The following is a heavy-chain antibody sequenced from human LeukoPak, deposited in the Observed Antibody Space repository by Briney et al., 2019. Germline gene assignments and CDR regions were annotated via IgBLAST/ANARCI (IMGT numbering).Heavy chain of an antibody. CDR3: ARSSGWKDWFDP. CDR2: ISAYNGNT. D-gene: IGHD6-25*01. J-gene: IGHJ5*02. V-gene: IGHV1-18*01. Sequence: ASVKVSGKASRYTVTSYGISWGRQAPGQGGEWMGWISAYNGNTNYVQKLQGRVPMPTDTSTSTAYMELRSLRSDDTAVYYCARSSGWKDWFDPWGQGTLVTVSS. CDR1: RYTVTSYG.